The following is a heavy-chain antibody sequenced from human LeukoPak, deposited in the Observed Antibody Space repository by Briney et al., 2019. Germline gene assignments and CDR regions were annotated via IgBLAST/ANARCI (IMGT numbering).Heavy chain of an antibody. CDR3: ARDLFVAYGDYVSWYFDL. CDR1: GYTFTSYG. D-gene: IGHD4-17*01. V-gene: IGHV1-18*01. J-gene: IGHJ2*01. Sequence: ASVKVSCKASGYTFTSYGISWVRQAPGQGLEWMGWISAYNGNKNYAQKLQGRVTMTADTSKSTAYMELRSLRSDDTAVYYCARDLFVAYGDYVSWYFDLWGRGTLVTVSS. CDR2: ISAYNGNK.